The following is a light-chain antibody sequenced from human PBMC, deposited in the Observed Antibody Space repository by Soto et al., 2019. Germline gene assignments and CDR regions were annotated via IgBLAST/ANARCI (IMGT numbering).Light chain of an antibody. Sequence: QSVLTQPPSASGTLGQRVTIYCSGSSSNIGSNIVNWYQQLPGTAPKLLIYTNDQRPSGVPDRFSGSKSGTSASLAISGLQSEDEAEYYCAAWDDSLNGYVFGTGTKVTVL. CDR1: SSNIGSNI. CDR3: AAWDDSLNGYV. V-gene: IGLV1-44*01. J-gene: IGLJ1*01. CDR2: TND.